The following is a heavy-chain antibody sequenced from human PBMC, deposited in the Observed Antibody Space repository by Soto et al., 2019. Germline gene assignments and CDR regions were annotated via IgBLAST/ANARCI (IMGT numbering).Heavy chain of an antibody. J-gene: IGHJ5*02. CDR2: IYYSGST. V-gene: IGHV4-39*02. Sequence: SETLSLTCTVSGGSISSSSYYWGWIRQPPGKGLEWIGSIYYSGSTYYNPSLKSRVTISVDTSKNQFSLKLSSVTAADTAVYYCARDHRNDYIWGSPKNWFDPWGQGTLVTSPQ. CDR3: ARDHRNDYIWGSPKNWFDP. CDR1: GGSISSSSYY. D-gene: IGHD3-16*01.